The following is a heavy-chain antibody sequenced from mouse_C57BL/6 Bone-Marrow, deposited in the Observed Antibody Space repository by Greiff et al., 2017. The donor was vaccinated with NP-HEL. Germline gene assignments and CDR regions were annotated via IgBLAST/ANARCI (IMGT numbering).Heavy chain of an antibody. Sequence: QVQLKESGAELVRPGASVKLSCKASGYTFTDYYINWVKQRPGQGLEWIARIYPGSGNTYYNEKFKGKATLTAEKSSSTAYMQLSSLTSEDSAVYFCARVGDYDYDGAWFAYWGQGTLVTVSA. V-gene: IGHV1-76*01. CDR2: IYPGSGNT. CDR3: ARVGDYDYDGAWFAY. D-gene: IGHD2-4*01. CDR1: GYTFTDYY. J-gene: IGHJ3*01.